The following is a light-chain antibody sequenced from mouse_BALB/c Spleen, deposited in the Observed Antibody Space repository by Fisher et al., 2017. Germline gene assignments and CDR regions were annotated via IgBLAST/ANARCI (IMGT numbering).Light chain of an antibody. CDR1: SSVSY. CDR3: HQWSSYRT. Sequence: IVITQSTAIMSASPGEKVTMTCSASSSVSYMHWYQQKPGSSPKPWIYDTSNLASGFPARFSGSGSGTFYSLTISSVEAEDAADHYCHQWSSYRTFGGGTKLEIK. V-gene: IGKV4-69*01. CDR2: DTS. J-gene: IGKJ1*01.